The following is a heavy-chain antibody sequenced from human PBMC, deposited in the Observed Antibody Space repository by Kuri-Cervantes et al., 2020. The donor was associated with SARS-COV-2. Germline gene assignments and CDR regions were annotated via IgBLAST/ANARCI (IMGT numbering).Heavy chain of an antibody. D-gene: IGHD6-6*01. Sequence: ASVKVSCKASGYTFTGYYMHWVRQAPGQGLEWMGWINPNSGGTNYAQKFQGRVTMTRDTSISTAYMELSRLRSDDTAVYYCTRLPYSSSSEGLGYWGQGTLVTVSS. CDR1: GYTFTGYY. CDR3: TRLPYSSSSEGLGY. CDR2: INPNSGGT. J-gene: IGHJ4*02. V-gene: IGHV1-2*02.